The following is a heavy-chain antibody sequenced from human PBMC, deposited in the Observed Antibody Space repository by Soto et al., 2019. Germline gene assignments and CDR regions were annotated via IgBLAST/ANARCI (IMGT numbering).Heavy chain of an antibody. V-gene: IGHV6-1*01. CDR1: GDSVSSNSAA. J-gene: IGHJ6*03. D-gene: IGHD6-19*01. CDR3: ARGRMALDGYSSGWYGPIGYYYYYYMDF. CDR2: TYYRSKWYN. Sequence: PSQTLSLTCAISGDSVSSNSAAWNWIRQSPSRGLEWLGRTYYRSKWYNDYAVSVKSRITINPDASKNQFSLQLNSVTPEDTAVYYCARGRMALDGYSSGWYGPIGYYYYYYMDFWGKGTTVTVSS.